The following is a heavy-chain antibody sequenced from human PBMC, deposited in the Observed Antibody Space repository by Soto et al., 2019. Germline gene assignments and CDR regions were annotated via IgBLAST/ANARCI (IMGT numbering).Heavy chain of an antibody. CDR1: GGSISSYY. J-gene: IGHJ4*02. CDR3: ARSDHYYYDSSGYWDY. D-gene: IGHD3-22*01. V-gene: IGHV4-59*08. Sequence: SETLSLTCTVSGGSISSYYWSWIRQPPGKGLEWIGYIYYSGSTNYNPSLKSRLTISVDTSKNQFSLKLSSVTAADTAVYYCARSDHYYYDSSGYWDYWGQGTLVTISS. CDR2: IYYSGST.